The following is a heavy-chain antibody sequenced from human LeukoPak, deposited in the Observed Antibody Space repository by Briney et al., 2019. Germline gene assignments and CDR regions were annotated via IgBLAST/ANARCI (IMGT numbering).Heavy chain of an antibody. CDR2: INPSGGST. Sequence: ASVKVSCKASGYTFTSYYMHWVRQAPGQGLEWMGIINPSGGSTSYAQKFQGRVTMTRDMSTSTVYMELSSLRSEDTAVYYCARVYSSSWHPSGWFDPWGQGTLVTVSS. D-gene: IGHD6-6*01. J-gene: IGHJ5*02. V-gene: IGHV1-46*01. CDR1: GYTFTSYY. CDR3: ARVYSSSWHPSGWFDP.